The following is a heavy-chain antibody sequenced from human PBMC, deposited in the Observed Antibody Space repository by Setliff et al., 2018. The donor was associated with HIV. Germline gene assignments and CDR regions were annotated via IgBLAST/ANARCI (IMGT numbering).Heavy chain of an antibody. Sequence: GGSLRLSCAASGFTVSRNYMSWVRQAPGKGLEWVSVIYSGGNTYYADSVKGRFTISRDNSKNTLYLQMNSLRAEDTAVYYCARAYYGYCSGGSCYSGPPDYWGQGTLVTVSS. D-gene: IGHD2-15*01. V-gene: IGHV3-53*01. CDR1: GFTVSRNY. CDR3: ARAYYGYCSGGSCYSGPPDY. J-gene: IGHJ4*02. CDR2: IYSGGNT.